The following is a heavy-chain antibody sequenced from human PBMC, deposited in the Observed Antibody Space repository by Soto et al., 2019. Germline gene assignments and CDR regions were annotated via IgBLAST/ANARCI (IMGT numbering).Heavy chain of an antibody. Sequence: QVRLQESGPGLVKPSQTLSLTCTVSGGSISSGGYYWSWIRQHPAKGLEWIGYIYYSGSTYYNPSLKSRVTISVDTSKNQFSLKLSSVTAADTAVYYCAREGRMTTVTQIYYYYGMDVWGQGTTVTVSS. V-gene: IGHV4-31*03. CDR1: GGSISSGGYY. CDR3: AREGRMTTVTQIYYYYGMDV. D-gene: IGHD4-17*01. CDR2: IYYSGST. J-gene: IGHJ6*02.